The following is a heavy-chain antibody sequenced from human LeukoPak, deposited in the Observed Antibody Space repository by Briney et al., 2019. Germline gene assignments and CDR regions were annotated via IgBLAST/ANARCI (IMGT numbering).Heavy chain of an antibody. V-gene: IGHV3-21*01. CDR2: ITSGTTYI. CDR1: GFTFSDYN. D-gene: IGHD6-6*01. Sequence: PGGSLRLSCAASGFTFSDYNMNWVRQSPEKGLEWVSSITSGTTYIYYADSVRGRFTLSRDNAKNSLYLQMNSLRAEDTAVYYCARWPYSSSYYFDYWGQGTLVTVPS. CDR3: ARWPYSSSYYFDY. J-gene: IGHJ4*02.